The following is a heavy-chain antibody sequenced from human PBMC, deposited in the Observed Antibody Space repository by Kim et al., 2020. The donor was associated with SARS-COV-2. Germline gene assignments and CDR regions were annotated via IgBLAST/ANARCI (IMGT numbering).Heavy chain of an antibody. Sequence: GGSLRLSCAASGFSFSSYAMHWVRQAPGKGLEWVAVISYDGSNKYYADSVKGRFTISRDNSKNTLYLQMNSLRAEDTAVYYCARDRSSGLGWFDPWGQGTLGTVSS. CDR2: ISYDGSNK. CDR3: ARDRSSGLGWFDP. D-gene: IGHD6-25*01. J-gene: IGHJ5*02. CDR1: GFSFSSYA. V-gene: IGHV3-30*04.